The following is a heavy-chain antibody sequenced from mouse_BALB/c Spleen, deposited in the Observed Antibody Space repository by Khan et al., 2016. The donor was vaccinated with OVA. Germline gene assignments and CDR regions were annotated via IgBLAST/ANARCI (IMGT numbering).Heavy chain of an antibody. CDR2: IDTYNGGT. Sequence: VQLKESGPELVKPGASVKVSCKASGYSFTDYNMYWVKQSHGESLEWIGYIDTYNGGTSYNQKFKGKATLTVDKSSSTAFLHLNCLTSEDSAVYYCAICVIRGFAYWGQGTLVTVSA. D-gene: IGHD3-2*02. CDR3: AICVIRGFAY. J-gene: IGHJ3*01. V-gene: IGHV1S135*01. CDR1: GYSFTDYN.